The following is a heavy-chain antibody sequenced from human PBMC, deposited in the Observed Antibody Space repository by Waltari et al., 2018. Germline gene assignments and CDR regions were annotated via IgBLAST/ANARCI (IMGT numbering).Heavy chain of an antibody. CDR2: SSYSGST. D-gene: IGHD1-1*01. Sequence: QVQLHESAPGLVKPSQPLSLTCTVSGGSIARGHSSWSRIRQPPGKGLEWVGSSSYSGSTYYHPSFKSRVIMSLDTSKNQFSLMLSSVTAADTAVYYCARHRTGTAAVDYWGQGTLATVSS. CDR1: GGSIARGHSS. V-gene: IGHV4-30-4*08. CDR3: ARHRTGTAAVDY. J-gene: IGHJ4*02.